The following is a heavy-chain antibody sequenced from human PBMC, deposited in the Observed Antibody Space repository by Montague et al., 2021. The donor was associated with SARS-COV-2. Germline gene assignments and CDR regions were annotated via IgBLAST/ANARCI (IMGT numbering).Heavy chain of an antibody. J-gene: IGHJ5*02. D-gene: IGHD3-22*01. Sequence: SETLSLTCAVYGASFSGYYWSWIRQPAGKRLEWIGEINHSGSTNYNPSFKSRVTISVDTSKNQFSLKLSSVTAADTAVYYCARGPRITMIVVVITDILFDLWGQGIAVTVSS. V-gene: IGHV4-34*01. CDR1: GASFSGYY. CDR3: ARGPRITMIVVVITDILFDL. CDR2: INHSGST.